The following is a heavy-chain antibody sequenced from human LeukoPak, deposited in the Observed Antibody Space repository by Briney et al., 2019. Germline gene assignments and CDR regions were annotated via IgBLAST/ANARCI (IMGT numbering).Heavy chain of an antibody. Sequence: GGSLRLSCAASGFTFSDYYMSWIRQAPGKGLEWGSYISSSSSYKNYADSVKGRFTISRDNAKNSLYLQMNSLRAEDTAVYYCARVRTLDDYGDYFDYWGQGTLVTVSS. J-gene: IGHJ4*02. CDR1: GFTFSDYY. D-gene: IGHD4-17*01. V-gene: IGHV3-11*06. CDR3: ARVRTLDDYGDYFDY. CDR2: ISSSSSYK.